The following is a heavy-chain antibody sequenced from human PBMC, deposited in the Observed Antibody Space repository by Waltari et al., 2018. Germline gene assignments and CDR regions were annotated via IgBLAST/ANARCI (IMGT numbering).Heavy chain of an antibody. V-gene: IGHV3-53*01. D-gene: IGHD5-18*01. J-gene: IGHJ4*02. CDR1: GFTVRSNY. Sequence: EVQLVESGGGLIQPGGSLRLSCAASGFTVRSNYMSWVRQAPGKGLEWVSVIYSGGSTYYADSVKGRFTISRDNSKNTLYLQMNSLRAEDTAVYYCARDQRGYSYGYYFDYWGQGTLVTVSS. CDR3: ARDQRGYSYGYYFDY. CDR2: IYSGGST.